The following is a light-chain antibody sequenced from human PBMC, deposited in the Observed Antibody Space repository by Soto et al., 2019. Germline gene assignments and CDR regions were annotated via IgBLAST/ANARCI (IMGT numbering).Light chain of an antibody. CDR1: SSNIGSHT. CDR2: SNT. CDR3: AAWDDSLNGVV. J-gene: IGLJ2*01. V-gene: IGLV1-44*01. Sequence: LTQPPSASGTPGQTIAISCSGGSSNIGSHTVNWYQQLPGTAPRLLIYSNTQRPSGVPDRFSGSKSGTSASLAITGLQSEYEGDYYCAAWDDSLNGVVFGGGTKLTVL.